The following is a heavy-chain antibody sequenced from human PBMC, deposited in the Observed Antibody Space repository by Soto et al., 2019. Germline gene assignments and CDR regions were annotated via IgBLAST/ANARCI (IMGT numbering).Heavy chain of an antibody. CDR1: GFTFSSYA. Sequence: EVQLLESGGGLVQPGGSLRLSCAASGFTFSSYAMSWVRQAPGKWLEWVSAISGSGGSTYYADSVKGRFTISRDNSKNTLYLQMNSLRAEETAVYYCAGKGGGLTTVTGAEYFHHWGQGTLVTVSS. J-gene: IGHJ1*01. D-gene: IGHD4-17*01. CDR2: ISGSGGST. V-gene: IGHV3-23*01. CDR3: AGKGGGLTTVTGAEYFHH.